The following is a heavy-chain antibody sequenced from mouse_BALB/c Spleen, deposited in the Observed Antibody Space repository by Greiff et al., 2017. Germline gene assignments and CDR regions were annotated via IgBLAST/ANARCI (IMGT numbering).Heavy chain of an antibody. J-gene: IGHJ2*01. CDR2: ISDGGSYT. CDR3: ARGAYRYDTLDY. V-gene: IGHV5-4*02. Sequence: EVMLVESGGGLVKPGGSLKLSCAASGFTFSDYYMYWVRQTPEKRLEWVATISDGGSYTYYPDSVKGRFTISRDNAKNNLYLQMSSLKSEDTAMYYCARGAYRYDTLDYWGQGTTLTVSS. CDR1: GFTFSDYY. D-gene: IGHD2-14*01.